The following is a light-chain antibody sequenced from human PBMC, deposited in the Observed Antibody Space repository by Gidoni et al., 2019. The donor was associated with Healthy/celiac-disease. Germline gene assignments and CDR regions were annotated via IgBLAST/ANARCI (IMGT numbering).Light chain of an antibody. V-gene: IGKV1-39*01. CDR2: AAS. CDR3: QQSYSTHRYT. J-gene: IGKJ2*01. Sequence: DIQMTQSPSSLSASVGARVTITCRASQSISSYLNWYQQKPGKAPKLLIYAASSLQSGVPSRFSGSGSATDFTLTISSLQPEDFATYYCQQSYSTHRYTFGQGTKLEIK. CDR1: QSISSY.